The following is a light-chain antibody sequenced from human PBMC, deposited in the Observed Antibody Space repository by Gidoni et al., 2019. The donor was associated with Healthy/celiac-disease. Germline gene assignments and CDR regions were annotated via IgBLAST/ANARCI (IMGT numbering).Light chain of an antibody. CDR3: QQRSTCPIT. Sequence: ESVLTQPPATLSLPPGERATISCRASQSVSSYLALYQQKPGQAPRLLLYDAYNRATGIPARFGGSGSGTDFSLPISSVEPEDFAVYYCQQRSTCPITFGQXTRLEIK. V-gene: IGKV3-11*01. J-gene: IGKJ5*01. CDR2: DAY. CDR1: QSVSSY.